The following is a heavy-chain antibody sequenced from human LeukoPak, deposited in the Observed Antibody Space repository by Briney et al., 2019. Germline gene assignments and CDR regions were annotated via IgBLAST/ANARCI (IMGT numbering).Heavy chain of an antibody. D-gene: IGHD3-3*01. J-gene: IGHJ5*02. CDR2: FSYSGST. CDR3: AREFFEWSRHNWFDP. Sequence: PSETLSLTCAVSGYSISSGYFWAWLRQPPGKGQEWVATFSYSGSTFYTPSLKSRLTISIDTSKNQFSLKLRSVTAADTAVYYCAREFFEWSRHNWFDPWGQGTQVTVSA. CDR1: GYSISSGYF. V-gene: IGHV4-38-2*02.